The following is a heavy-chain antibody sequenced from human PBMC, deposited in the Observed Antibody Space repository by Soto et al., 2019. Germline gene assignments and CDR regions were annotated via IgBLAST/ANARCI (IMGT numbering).Heavy chain of an antibody. D-gene: IGHD4-17*01. CDR3: ATHGGIYGGNSPNWYFDL. CDR2: INPNSGGT. CDR1: GYTFTGYY. J-gene: IGHJ2*01. Sequence: ASVKVSCKASGYTFTGYYMHWVRQAPGQGLEWMGWINPNSGGTNYAQKFQGRVTMTEDTSTDTAYMELSSLRSEDTAVYYCATHGGIYGGNSPNWYFDLWGRGTLVTVSS. V-gene: IGHV1-2*02.